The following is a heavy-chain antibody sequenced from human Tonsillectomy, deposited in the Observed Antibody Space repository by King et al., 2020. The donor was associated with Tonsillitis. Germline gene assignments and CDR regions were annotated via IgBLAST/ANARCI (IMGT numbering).Heavy chain of an antibody. Sequence: QLQESGPGLVKPSETLSLPCTVSAGFISSSSYYWGWSRQPPGKGVGVSGSIYVGVRTYYNPSLKSRVTISVDTSKNQLSLKLSSVTAADTAVYYCARRPLDSGFDPWGQGTLVTVSS. J-gene: IGHJ5*02. CDR1: AGFISSSSYY. CDR2: IYVGVRT. CDR3: ARRPLDSGFDP. V-gene: IGHV4-39*01. D-gene: IGHD5-18*01.